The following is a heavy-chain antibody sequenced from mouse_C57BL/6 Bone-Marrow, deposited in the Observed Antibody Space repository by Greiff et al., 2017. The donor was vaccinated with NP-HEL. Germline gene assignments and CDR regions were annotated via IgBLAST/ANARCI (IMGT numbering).Heavy chain of an antibody. Sequence: EVQLVESGPGLVKPSQSLSLTCSVTGYSITSGYYWNWIRQFPGNKLEWMGYISYDGSNNYNPSLKNRISITRDTSKNQFFLKLNSVTTEDTATYYCAPSSYTAWFAYWGQGTLVTVSA. CDR3: APSSYTAWFAY. J-gene: IGHJ3*01. V-gene: IGHV3-6*01. CDR2: ISYDGSN. CDR1: GYSITSGYY. D-gene: IGHD1-1*01.